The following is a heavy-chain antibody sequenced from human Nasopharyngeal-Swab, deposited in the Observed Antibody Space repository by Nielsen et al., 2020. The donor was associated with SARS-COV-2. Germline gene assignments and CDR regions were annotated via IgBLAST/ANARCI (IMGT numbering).Heavy chain of an antibody. J-gene: IGHJ4*02. CDR3: AKLSTTVVTPAFDY. CDR2: ISGSGGST. Sequence: GESLKISCAASGFTFSSYAMSWVRQAPGKGLEWVSAISGSGGSTYYAGSVKGRFTISRDNSKNTLYLQMNSLRAEDTAVYYCAKLSTTVVTPAFDYWGQGTLVTVSS. CDR1: GFTFSSYA. V-gene: IGHV3-23*01. D-gene: IGHD4-23*01.